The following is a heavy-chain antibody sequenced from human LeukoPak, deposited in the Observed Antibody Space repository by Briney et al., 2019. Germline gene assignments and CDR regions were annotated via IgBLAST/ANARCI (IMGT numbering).Heavy chain of an antibody. Sequence: GGSLRLSCAASAFTVSTNYLSWVRQAPGKGLEWVSVIYSGGTTHYADSVKGRFTISRDNSKNTLYLQMNSLRVEDTAVYYCARTYYYDSSGPDWGQGTLVTVSS. V-gene: IGHV3-66*01. CDR1: AFTVSTNY. CDR3: ARTYYYDSSGPD. CDR2: IYSGGTT. D-gene: IGHD3-22*01. J-gene: IGHJ4*02.